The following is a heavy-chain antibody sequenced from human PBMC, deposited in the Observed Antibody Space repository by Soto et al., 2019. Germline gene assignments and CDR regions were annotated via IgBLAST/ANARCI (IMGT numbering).Heavy chain of an antibody. CDR2: IIPIFGTA. V-gene: IGHV1-69*01. CDR3: AKVRYSSPMGYYYGMDV. Sequence: QAQLEQSGGEVKKPGSSVKVSCKASRVAFSKFIVTWVRQAPGLGLEWVGGIIPIFGTANYAQKFQGRVTITADEATGTSYTEANNLRSEDTAVYYWAKVRYSSPMGYYYGMDVWGQGTTVNVAS. D-gene: IGHD6-19*01. CDR1: RVAFSKFI. J-gene: IGHJ6*01.